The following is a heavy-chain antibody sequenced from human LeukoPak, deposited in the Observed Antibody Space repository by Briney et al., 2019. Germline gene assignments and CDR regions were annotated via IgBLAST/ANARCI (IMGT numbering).Heavy chain of an antibody. V-gene: IGHV1-3*03. CDR1: GYTFTSYA. Sequence: ASVKVSCKASGYTFTSYAMHWVRQAPGQGLEWMGWINAGNGNTKYSQEFQGRVTITRDTSASTAYMELSSLRSEDMAVYYCARARITMTSYAFDIWGQGTMVTVSS. D-gene: IGHD3-22*01. J-gene: IGHJ3*02. CDR2: INAGNGNT. CDR3: ARARITMTSYAFDI.